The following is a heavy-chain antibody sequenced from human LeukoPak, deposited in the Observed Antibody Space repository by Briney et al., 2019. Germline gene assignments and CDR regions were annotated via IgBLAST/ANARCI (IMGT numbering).Heavy chain of an antibody. CDR1: GFSFDEYG. J-gene: IGHJ4*02. D-gene: IGHD3-22*01. CDR2: INWNGGST. Sequence: GGSLRLSCAASGFSFDEYGMSWVRQVPGKGLEWVSGINWNGGSTGYADSVKGRFTISRDNAKNSLYLQMNSLRAEDTAVYYCARDNNYDFDYWGQGTLVTVSS. V-gene: IGHV3-20*04. CDR3: ARDNNYDFDY.